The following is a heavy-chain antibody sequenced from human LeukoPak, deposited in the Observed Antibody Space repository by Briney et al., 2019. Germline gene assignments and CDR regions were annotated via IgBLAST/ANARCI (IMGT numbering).Heavy chain of an antibody. CDR1: GFTFSSYA. Sequence: PGGSLRLSCAASGFTFSSYAMHWVRQAPGKGLEWVAVISYDGSNKYYADSVKGRFTISRDNSKNTLYLQMNSLRAEDTAVYYCAREDGTGLNYWGQGTLVTVSS. CDR2: ISYDGSNK. D-gene: IGHD1-1*01. CDR3: AREDGTGLNY. V-gene: IGHV3-30-3*01. J-gene: IGHJ4*02.